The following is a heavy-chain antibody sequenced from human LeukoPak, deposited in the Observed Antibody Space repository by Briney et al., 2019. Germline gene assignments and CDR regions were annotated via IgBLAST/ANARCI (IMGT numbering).Heavy chain of an antibody. V-gene: IGHV1-69*05. Sequence: ASVKVSCKASGGTFSSYAISWVRQAPGQGLEWMGGIIPIFGTANYAQKFQGRVTITTDESTSTAYMELSSLRSEDTAVYYCARGNYGDHGAYFDYWGQGTLVTVSS. J-gene: IGHJ4*02. CDR1: GGTFSSYA. CDR2: IIPIFGTA. D-gene: IGHD4-17*01. CDR3: ARGNYGDHGAYFDY.